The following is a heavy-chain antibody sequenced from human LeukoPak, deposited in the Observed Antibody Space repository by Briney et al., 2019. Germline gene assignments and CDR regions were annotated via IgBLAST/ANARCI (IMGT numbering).Heavy chain of an antibody. CDR3: ARDLGAAGTLSFFDY. Sequence: SVKVSCKASGYTFTSYGISWGRQAPGQGLEWMGWICAYNGNINYAQKVQGRVTMTTDTSTSTAYLELRSLRSDDTAVYYCARDLGAAGTLSFFDYWGQGTLVTVSS. D-gene: IGHD6-13*01. J-gene: IGHJ4*02. CDR1: GYTFTSYG. V-gene: IGHV1-18*04. CDR2: ICAYNGNI.